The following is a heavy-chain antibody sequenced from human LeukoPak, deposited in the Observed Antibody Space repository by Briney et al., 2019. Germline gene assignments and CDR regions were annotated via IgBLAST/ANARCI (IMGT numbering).Heavy chain of an antibody. V-gene: IGHV3-48*03. CDR1: GFTFSSYE. CDR3: ARDWNSGSYYSAFDI. D-gene: IGHD1-26*01. J-gene: IGHJ3*02. CDR2: ISSSGSTI. Sequence: PGGSLRLSCAASGFTFSSYEMNWVRQAPGKGLEWVSYISSSGSTIYYADSVKGRFTISRDNAKNSLYLQMNCLRAEDTAVYYCARDWNSGSYYSAFDIWGQGTMVTVSS.